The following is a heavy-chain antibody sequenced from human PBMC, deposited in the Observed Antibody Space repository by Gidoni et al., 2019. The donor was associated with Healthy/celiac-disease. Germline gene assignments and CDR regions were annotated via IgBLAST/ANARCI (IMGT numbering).Heavy chain of an antibody. CDR2: INHSGST. D-gene: IGHD3-10*01. V-gene: IGHV4-34*01. Sequence: QVQLQPWGAGLLKPSETLSLTCAVYGGSFSGYYWSWIRQPPGKGLEWIGEINHSGSTNYNPSLKSRVTISVDTSKNQFSLKLSSVTAADTAVYYCARGPYYYGSGSYYNGEEDYYYYGMDVWGQGTTVTVSS. J-gene: IGHJ6*02. CDR3: ARGPYYYGSGSYYNGEEDYYYYGMDV. CDR1: GGSFSGYY.